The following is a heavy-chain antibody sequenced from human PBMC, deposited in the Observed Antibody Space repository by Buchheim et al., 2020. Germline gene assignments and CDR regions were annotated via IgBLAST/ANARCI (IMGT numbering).Heavy chain of an antibody. CDR3: ARDSSSWYYYYYYYGMDV. D-gene: IGHD6-13*01. J-gene: IGHJ6*02. CDR1: GFTFSSYG. Sequence: QVQLVESGGGVVQPGRSLRLSCAASGFTFSSYGMHWVRQAPGKGLEWVAVIWYDGSNKYYADSVKGRFTISRDNSKNTLYLPMNSLRAEDTAVYYCARDSSSWYYYYYYYGMDVWGQGTT. CDR2: IWYDGSNK. V-gene: IGHV3-33*01.